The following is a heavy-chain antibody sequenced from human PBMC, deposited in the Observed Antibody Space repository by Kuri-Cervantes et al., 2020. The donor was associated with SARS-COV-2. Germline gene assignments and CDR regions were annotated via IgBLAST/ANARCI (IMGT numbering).Heavy chain of an antibody. CDR3: AKMRGYSSSWVDY. J-gene: IGHJ4*02. CDR2: IWYDGSNK. Sequence: GGSLRLSCAASGFTFSSYGMHWVRQAPGKGLEWVAVIWYDGSNKYYADSVKGRFTISRDNSKNTLYLQMNSLRGEDTALYYCAKMRGYSSSWVDYWGQGTLVTVSS. V-gene: IGHV3-33*06. D-gene: IGHD6-13*01. CDR1: GFTFSSYG.